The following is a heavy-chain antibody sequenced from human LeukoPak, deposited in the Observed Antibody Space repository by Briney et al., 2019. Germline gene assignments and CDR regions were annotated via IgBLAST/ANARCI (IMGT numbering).Heavy chain of an antibody. D-gene: IGHD2-8*01. V-gene: IGHV1-18*01. CDR3: ARFLCDNGVSHRAFDI. CDR1: GYILTNYG. J-gene: IGHJ3*02. CDR2: ISGYDADT. Sequence: GASVKVSCKASGYILTNYGITWVRQAPGQGLEWMGWISGYDADTDSAQKVQGRLTMTTDTSTNTAYMELRSLRSDDTAVYYCARFLCDNGVSHRAFDIWGQGTAVTVS.